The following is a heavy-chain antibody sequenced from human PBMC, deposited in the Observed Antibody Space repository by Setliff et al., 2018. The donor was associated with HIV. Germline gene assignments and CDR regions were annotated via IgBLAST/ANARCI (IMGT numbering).Heavy chain of an antibody. Sequence: SGGSISSGDYYWSWIRQPAGKGLEWIGHISTSGSTNYNPSLKSRVTISVDTSNNQFSLNLSSVTAADTAVYYCARDDRCSGGSCYSYWGQGSLVTVSS. D-gene: IGHD2-15*01. J-gene: IGHJ4*02. CDR3: ARDDRCSGGSCYSY. CDR1: GGSISSGDYY. V-gene: IGHV4-61*09. CDR2: ISTSGST.